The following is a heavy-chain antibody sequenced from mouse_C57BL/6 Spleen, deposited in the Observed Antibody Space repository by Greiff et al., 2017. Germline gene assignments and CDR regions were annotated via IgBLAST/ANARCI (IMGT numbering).Heavy chain of an antibody. D-gene: IGHD2-3*01. CDR1: GYTFTSYW. J-gene: IGHJ2*01. CDR2: IHPNSGST. V-gene: IGHV1-64*01. CDR3: ARRDLYDGYYGDY. Sequence: QVQLKQPGAELVKPGASVKLSCKASGYTFTSYWMHWVKQRPGQGLEWIGMIHPNSGSTNYNEKFKSKATLTVDKSSSTAYMQLSSLTSEDSAVYYCARRDLYDGYYGDYWGQGTTLTVSS.